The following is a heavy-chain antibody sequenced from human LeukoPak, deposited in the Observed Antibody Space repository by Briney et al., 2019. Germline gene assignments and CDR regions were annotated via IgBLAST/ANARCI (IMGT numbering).Heavy chain of an antibody. J-gene: IGHJ1*01. Sequence: PSETLSLTCTVSGGSISSYYWSWIRQPPGKGLEWIGYIYYSGSTNYNPSLKSRVTISVDTSKNQFSLKLSSVTAADTAVYYCAATPYYDILTGVFQHWGQGTLVTVSS. CDR2: IYYSGST. D-gene: IGHD3-9*01. V-gene: IGHV4-59*01. CDR3: AATPYYDILTGVFQH. CDR1: GGSISSYY.